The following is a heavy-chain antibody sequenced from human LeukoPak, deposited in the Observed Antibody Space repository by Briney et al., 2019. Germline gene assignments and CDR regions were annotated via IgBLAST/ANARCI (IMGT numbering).Heavy chain of an antibody. V-gene: IGHV1-18*01. CDR2: ISAYNGYT. J-gene: IGHJ3*02. Sequence: GASVKVSCKASSYTFTNYGISWVRQAPGQGLEWMGWISAYNGYTNYAQKLQGRVTMTTDTSTSTAYMELRSLRSEDTAVYYCARDSGYSSSVDAFDIWGQGTMVTVSS. D-gene: IGHD6-6*01. CDR3: ARDSGYSSSVDAFDI. CDR1: SYTFTNYG.